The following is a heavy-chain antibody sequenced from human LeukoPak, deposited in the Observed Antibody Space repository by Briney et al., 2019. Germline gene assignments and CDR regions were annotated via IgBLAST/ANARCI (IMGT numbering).Heavy chain of an antibody. CDR2: ISSSSSYI. J-gene: IGHJ4*02. Sequence: GGSLRLSCAASGFSLSSYSMNWVRQAPGKWLEWVSSISSSSSYIYYADSVKGRFTISRDNAKNSLYLQMNSLRAEDTAVYYCASLDYGDFDYWGQGTLVTVSS. D-gene: IGHD4-17*01. CDR1: GFSLSSYS. V-gene: IGHV3-21*01. CDR3: ASLDYGDFDY.